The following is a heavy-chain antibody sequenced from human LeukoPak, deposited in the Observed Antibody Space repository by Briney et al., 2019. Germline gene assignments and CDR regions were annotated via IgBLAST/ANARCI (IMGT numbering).Heavy chain of an antibody. CDR1: GGSISSSSYY. V-gene: IGHV4-39*01. CDR3: VRLVVRGIPPPYYYGMDV. J-gene: IGHJ6*02. CDR2: TYYTETT. D-gene: IGHD3-10*01. Sequence: SETLSLTRTVSGGSISSSSYYWGWIRQPPGKGLEWVGSTYYTETTYFNPSLKSRVTMSLDTSTNQYSLKLSSVTAADTAVYYCVRLVVRGIPPPYYYGMDVWGQGTTVTVSS.